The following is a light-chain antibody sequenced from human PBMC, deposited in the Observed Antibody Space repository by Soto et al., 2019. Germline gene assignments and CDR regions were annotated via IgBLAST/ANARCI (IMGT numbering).Light chain of an antibody. J-gene: IGKJ4*01. V-gene: IGKV1-39*01. CDR3: QQSYSTPFT. CDR1: QSISSY. CDR2: AAS. Sequence: DIQMTQSPSSLSASVGDRVTITCRASQSISSYLNWYQQKPGKAPKLLIYAASSLQSGVPSEFSGSGSGTDFTLTISSLQPEDFATYYCQQSYSTPFTFGGGTKVEIK.